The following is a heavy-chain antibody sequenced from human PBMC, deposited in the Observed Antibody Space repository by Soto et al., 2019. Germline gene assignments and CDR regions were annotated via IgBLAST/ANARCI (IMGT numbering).Heavy chain of an antibody. J-gene: IGHJ4*02. CDR1: GDFISSHTHF. V-gene: IGHV4-39*01. CDR2: IYYSGTT. Sequence: SVPLSVTCSLTGDFISSHTHFSGLIRQPPGKGLEWIGIIYYSGTTYYTPSLKSRVTISVDRSKNQFSLKLSSVTAADTAVYYCARHFSVDYFDYWGQGALVTVS. CDR3: ARHFSVDYFDY.